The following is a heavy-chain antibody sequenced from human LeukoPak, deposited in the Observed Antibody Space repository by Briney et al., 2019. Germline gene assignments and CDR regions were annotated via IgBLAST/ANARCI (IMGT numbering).Heavy chain of an antibody. Sequence: ESSETLSLTGTVAGGSISSSSYHWGRIRQPPRKGLEWIGSSYYSGSTYYNPSLKSRVTISVDTSKNQFSPKLSTVTAADTAVYYCARRWYSSSWFEWYFDIWGRGTLVTVSS. J-gene: IGHJ2*01. CDR2: SYYSGST. CDR1: GGSISSSSYH. CDR3: ARRWYSSSWFEWYFDI. V-gene: IGHV4-39*01. D-gene: IGHD6-13*01.